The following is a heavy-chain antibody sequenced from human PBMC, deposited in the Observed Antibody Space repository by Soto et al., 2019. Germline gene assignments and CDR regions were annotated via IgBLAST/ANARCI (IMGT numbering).Heavy chain of an antibody. D-gene: IGHD2-2*01. CDR2: ISAYNGNT. CDR1: GYTFTSYG. Sequence: ASVKVSCKASGYTFTSYGISWVRQAPGQGLERMGWISAYNGNTNYAQKLQGRVTMTTDTSTSTAYMELRSLRSDDAAVYYCARDRPYCSSTSCKNYFDYWGQGTLVTVSS. V-gene: IGHV1-18*01. J-gene: IGHJ4*02. CDR3: ARDRPYCSSTSCKNYFDY.